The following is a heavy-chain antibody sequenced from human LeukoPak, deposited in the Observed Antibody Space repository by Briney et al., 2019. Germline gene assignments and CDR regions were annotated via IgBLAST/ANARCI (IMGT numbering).Heavy chain of an antibody. J-gene: IGHJ4*02. V-gene: IGHV3-23*01. D-gene: IGHD3-3*01. CDR3: ARDPFPNDFWSGYPDY. CDR1: GFTFSSYA. Sequence: GGSLRLSCAASGFTFSSYAMSWVRQAPGKGLEWVSGISGSGDITYYPDSVKGRFTISRDNSKNTLYLQINSLRAEDTAVYYCARDPFPNDFWSGYPDYWGQGTLVTVSS. CDR2: ISGSGDIT.